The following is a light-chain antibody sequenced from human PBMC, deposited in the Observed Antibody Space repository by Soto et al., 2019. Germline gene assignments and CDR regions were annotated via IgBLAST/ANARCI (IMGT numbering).Light chain of an antibody. CDR2: DVS. Sequence: QSALTQPASVSGSPGQSITISCTAASSDVGGYNSVSWFQKHPGEAPTLIIYDVSPRPSGVSHRFSGSKSAYTASLTIAGLQAEDEADYYCTSYTTASTPFVFGTGTKLTVL. V-gene: IGLV2-14*03. CDR3: TSYTTASTPFV. J-gene: IGLJ1*01. CDR1: SSDVGGYNS.